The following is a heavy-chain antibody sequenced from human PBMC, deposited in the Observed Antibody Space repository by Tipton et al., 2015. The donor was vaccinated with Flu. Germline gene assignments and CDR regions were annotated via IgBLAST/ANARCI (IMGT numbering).Heavy chain of an antibody. CDR2: ISWDGGST. J-gene: IGHJ4*02. D-gene: IGHD4-17*01. CDR1: GFTFDDYA. V-gene: IGHV3-43D*04. Sequence: SLRLSCAASGFTFDDYAMHWVRQAPGKGLEWVSLISWDGGSTYYADSVKGRFTISRDNSKNSLYLQMNSLRAEDTALYYCAKDATTVTTVNYFDYWGQGTLVTVSS. CDR3: AKDATTVTTVNYFDY.